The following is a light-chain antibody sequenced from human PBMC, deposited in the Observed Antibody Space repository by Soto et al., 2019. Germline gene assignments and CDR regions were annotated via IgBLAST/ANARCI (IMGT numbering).Light chain of an antibody. Sequence: DVVMTQSPLFLPVTLGQPASISCRSSESLVFSDGNTYLTWLHQRPGQSPRRLIYKVSKRGSGVPDRFSGSWSGTDFTLKISRVEAEDVGLYYCVQGTHWPRTFGQGTKVEIK. CDR1: ESLVFSDGNTY. CDR2: KVS. CDR3: VQGTHWPRT. J-gene: IGKJ1*01. V-gene: IGKV2-30*01.